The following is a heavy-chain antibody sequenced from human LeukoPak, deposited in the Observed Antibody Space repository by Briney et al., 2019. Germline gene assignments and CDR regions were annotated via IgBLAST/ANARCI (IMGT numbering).Heavy chain of an antibody. CDR3: ARESSGSYWFDP. D-gene: IGHD3-10*01. CDR2: IYYSGST. J-gene: IGHJ5*02. V-gene: IGHV4-30-4*01. Sequence: SETLSLTRTVSGGSISSGDYYWSWIRQPPGKGLEWIGYIYYSGSTYYNPSLKSRVTISVDTSKNQFSLKLSSVTAADTAVYYCARESSGSYWFDPWGQGTLVTVSS. CDR1: GGSISSGDYY.